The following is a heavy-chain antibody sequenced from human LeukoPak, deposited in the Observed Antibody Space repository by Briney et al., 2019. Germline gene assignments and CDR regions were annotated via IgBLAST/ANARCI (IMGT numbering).Heavy chain of an antibody. CDR3: AREAPSPRSLDY. Sequence: SETLSLTCTLSGGSISSFFWSWIRQPAGEGLEWIGRIYNSGNTNYNPSLKNRVPMSLDTSKNQLPQNLTSATAADTAVYYCAREAPSPRSLDYWGQGTLVTVSS. CDR2: IYNSGNT. D-gene: IGHD3-10*01. CDR1: GGSISSFF. J-gene: IGHJ4*02. V-gene: IGHV4-4*07.